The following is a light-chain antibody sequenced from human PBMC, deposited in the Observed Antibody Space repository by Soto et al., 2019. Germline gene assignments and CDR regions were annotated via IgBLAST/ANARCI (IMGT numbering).Light chain of an antibody. CDR1: QSISSW. CDR3: QQYNSYWT. J-gene: IGKJ1*01. Sequence: DIQMTQSPSTLSASVGDRVTITCRVSQSISSWLAWYQQKPGKAPKLLIYDASSLKSGVPSRFSGSGSGTEFTLTISSLQPDDFANYYCQQYNSYWTFGQGTKVEIK. V-gene: IGKV1-5*01. CDR2: DAS.